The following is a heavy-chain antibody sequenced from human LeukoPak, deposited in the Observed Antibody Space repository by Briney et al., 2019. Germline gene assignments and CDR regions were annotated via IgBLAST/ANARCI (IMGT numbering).Heavy chain of an antibody. J-gene: IGHJ4*02. D-gene: IGHD4-17*01. Sequence: ASVKVSCKASGCTFTSYVISWVRQAPGQGLEWMGWISAYNGNTNYAQKLQGRVTMTTDTSTSTAYMELRSLRSDDTAVYYCARDRSTVTRFSGSFDYWGQGTLVTVSS. CDR2: ISAYNGNT. CDR3: ARDRSTVTRFSGSFDY. V-gene: IGHV1-18*01. CDR1: GCTFTSYV.